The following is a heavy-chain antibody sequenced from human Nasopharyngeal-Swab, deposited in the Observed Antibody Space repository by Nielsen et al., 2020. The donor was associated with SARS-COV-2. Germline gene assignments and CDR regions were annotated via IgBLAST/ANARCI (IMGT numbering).Heavy chain of an antibody. J-gene: IGHJ5*02. CDR3: ARDGGWFDP. CDR2: IYTSGSA. V-gene: IGHV4-4*07. Sequence: SETLSLTCAVYGGSFSGYYWSWIRQTAGKGLEWIGRIYTSGSADYSPSLKSRITISVDTSKNQFSLKLSSVTAADTAVYYCARDGGWFDPWGQGTLVTVSS. CDR1: GGSFSGYY.